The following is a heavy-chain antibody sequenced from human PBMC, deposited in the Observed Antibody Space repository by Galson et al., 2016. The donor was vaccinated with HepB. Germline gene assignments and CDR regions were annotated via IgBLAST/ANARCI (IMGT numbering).Heavy chain of an antibody. D-gene: IGHD6-25*01. Sequence: TLSLTCTVSGGSISSGSHFWSWIRQYPGKGLEWIGYISYNGSPHSNPSLTGRVIISAGTSKNQFSLTLKSVTAADTATYYCAIQHGYLFDYWGLGTLVTVSS. V-gene: IGHV4-31*03. CDR1: GGSISSGSHF. CDR2: ISYNGSP. CDR3: AIQHGYLFDY. J-gene: IGHJ4*02.